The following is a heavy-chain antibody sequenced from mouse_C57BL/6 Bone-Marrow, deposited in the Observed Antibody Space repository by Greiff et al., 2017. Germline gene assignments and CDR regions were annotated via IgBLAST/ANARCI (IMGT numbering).Heavy chain of an antibody. V-gene: IGHV1-54*01. D-gene: IGHD2-4*01. CDR1: GYAFTNYL. CDR2: INPGSGGT. CDR3: ARSGGLRRYYYAMDY. Sequence: VQLQQSGAELVRPGTSVKVSCKASGYAFTNYLIEWVKQRPGQGLEWIGVINPGSGGTNYNEKFKGKATLTADKSSSTAYMQLSSLTSEDSAVYVCARSGGLRRYYYAMDYWGQGTSVTVSS. J-gene: IGHJ4*01.